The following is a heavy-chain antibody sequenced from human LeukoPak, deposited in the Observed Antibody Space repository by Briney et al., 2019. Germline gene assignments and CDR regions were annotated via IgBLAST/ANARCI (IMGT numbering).Heavy chain of an antibody. CDR1: GGTFSSYA. Sequence: SVKVSCKASGGTFSSYAISWVRQAPGQGLEWMGRIIPILGIANYAQKFQGRVTITADKSTSTAYMELSSLRSEDTAVYYCARESRATATPPNWFDPWGQGTLVTVSS. CDR2: IIPILGIA. V-gene: IGHV1-69*04. J-gene: IGHJ5*02. D-gene: IGHD4-17*01. CDR3: ARESRATATPPNWFDP.